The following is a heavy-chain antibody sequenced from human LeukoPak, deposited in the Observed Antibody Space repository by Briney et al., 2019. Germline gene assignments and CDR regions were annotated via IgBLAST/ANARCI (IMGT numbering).Heavy chain of an antibody. J-gene: IGHJ5*02. CDR2: FDPEDGET. V-gene: IGHV1-24*01. Sequence: ASVKVSCKVSGYTLTELSMHWVRQAPGKGLEWMGGFDPEDGETIYAQKFQGRVTMTEDTSTDTAYMELSSLRSEDTAVYYCASAHRWGGWFDPWGQGTLVTVSS. CDR1: GYTLTELS. CDR3: ASAHRWGGWFDP. D-gene: IGHD3-16*01.